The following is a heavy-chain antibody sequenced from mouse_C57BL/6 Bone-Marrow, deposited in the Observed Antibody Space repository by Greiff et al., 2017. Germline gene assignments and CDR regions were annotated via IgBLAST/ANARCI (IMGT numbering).Heavy chain of an antibody. CDR3: ARHGGG. J-gene: IGHJ2*01. Sequence: EVKVVESGGDLVKPGGSLKLSCAASGFTFSSYGMSWVRQTPDKRLEWVATISSGGSYTYYPDSVKGRFTISRDNAKNTLYLQMSSLKSEDTAMYYCARHGGGWGQGTTLTVSS. CDR1: GFTFSSYG. CDR2: ISSGGSYT. V-gene: IGHV5-6*01.